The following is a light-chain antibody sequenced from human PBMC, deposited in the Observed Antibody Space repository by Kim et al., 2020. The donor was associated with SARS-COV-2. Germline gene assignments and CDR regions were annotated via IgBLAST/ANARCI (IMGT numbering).Light chain of an antibody. CDR2: DAS. Sequence: EIVLTQSPATLSLSPGERATLSCRASQTVSTYLAWYQQKPGQAPRLLIYDASNRATGIPARFSGSGSGTDFTLSISTLEAEDFAVYYCQQRINWPLTFGGGTKVEIK. CDR3: QQRINWPLT. CDR1: QTVSTY. V-gene: IGKV3-11*01. J-gene: IGKJ4*01.